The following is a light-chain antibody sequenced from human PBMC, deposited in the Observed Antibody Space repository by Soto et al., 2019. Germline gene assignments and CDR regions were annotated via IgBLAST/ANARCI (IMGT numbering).Light chain of an antibody. CDR2: WAS. Sequence: DIVMTQSPYSLAVSLGERATINCKSSQSILYSSNNNNYLAWYQQKPGQPPRLLIYWASTREFGVPDRFSGSGSGTDFTLTISGLKAEDVAVYYCQQFYSTPYTFGQGTKLEIK. V-gene: IGKV4-1*01. CDR3: QQFYSTPYT. J-gene: IGKJ2*01. CDR1: QSILYSSNNNNY.